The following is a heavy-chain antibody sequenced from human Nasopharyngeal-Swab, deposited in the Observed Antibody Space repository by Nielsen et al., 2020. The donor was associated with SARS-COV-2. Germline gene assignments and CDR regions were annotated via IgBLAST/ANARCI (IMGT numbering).Heavy chain of an antibody. V-gene: IGHV4-34*01. D-gene: IGHD2-2*01. CDR2: INHSGST. CDR3: ARGPGYCSSTSCHAYFDY. Sequence: SETLSLTCAVYGGSLNGYYWSWIRQPPGKGLEWIGEINHSGSTNYNPSLKSRVTISVDTSKNQFSLKLSSVTAADTAVYYCARGPGYCSSTSCHAYFDYWGQGTLVTVSS. CDR1: GGSLNGYY. J-gene: IGHJ4*02.